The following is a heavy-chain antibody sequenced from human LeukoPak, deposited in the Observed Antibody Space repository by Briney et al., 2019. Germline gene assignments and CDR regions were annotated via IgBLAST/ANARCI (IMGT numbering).Heavy chain of an antibody. Sequence: PSETLSLTCTVSGGSVSSYYWSWIRQPAGNGLEWIGRMYTSGSTNYNPSLKSRATMSVDTSKNQFSLKLSSVTAADTAVYYCARDFHYYESTGYDPFDIWGQGTMVTVSS. CDR2: MYTSGST. J-gene: IGHJ3*02. CDR3: ARDFHYYESTGYDPFDI. V-gene: IGHV4-4*07. CDR1: GGSVSSYY. D-gene: IGHD3-22*01.